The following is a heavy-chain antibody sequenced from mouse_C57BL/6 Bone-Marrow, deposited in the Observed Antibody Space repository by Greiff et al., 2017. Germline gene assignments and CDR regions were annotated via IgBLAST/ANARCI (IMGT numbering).Heavy chain of an antibody. V-gene: IGHV1-72*01. CDR3: ERDAVSLYYFDY. J-gene: IGHJ2*01. D-gene: IGHD3-3*01. CDR1: GYTFTSYW. CDR2: IDPNSGGT. Sequence: VQLQQPGAELVKPGASVKLSCKASGYTFTSYWMHWVKQRPGRGLEWIGMIDPNSGGTKYNEKFKSKATLTVDKPSSTAYMQLSSLTSADSAVYYCERDAVSLYYFDYWGQGTTLTVSS.